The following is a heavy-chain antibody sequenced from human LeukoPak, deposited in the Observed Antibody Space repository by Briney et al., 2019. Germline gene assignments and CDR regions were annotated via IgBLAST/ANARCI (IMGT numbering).Heavy chain of an antibody. V-gene: IGHV5-51*01. J-gene: IGHJ4*02. CDR1: GYSFPTYW. CDR2: IYPGDTET. Sequence: GESPKISCKGSGYSFPTYWIGWVRQMPGRGLEWMGIIYPGDTETRYSPSFQGQVTISADKSISTAYLQWSSLKASDTAMYYCARHGVGGSWFGFDYWGQGILVTVSS. CDR3: ARHGVGGSWFGFDY. D-gene: IGHD3-16*01.